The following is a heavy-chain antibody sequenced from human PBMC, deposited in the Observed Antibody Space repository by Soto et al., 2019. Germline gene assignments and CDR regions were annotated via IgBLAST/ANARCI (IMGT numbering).Heavy chain of an antibody. CDR1: GYTFTTYT. CDR2: GNAGNGKT. V-gene: IGHV1-3*01. CDR3: ARSHSASWYWWFDP. Sequence: ASVKVSCKTSGYTFTTYTLHWVRQAPGQRLEGMGYGNAGNGKTRYSQKFQDRVTITRDTSASTTYMELGSLRSEDTAVYYCARSHSASWYWWFDPWGQGTLVTVSS. J-gene: IGHJ5*02. D-gene: IGHD6-13*01.